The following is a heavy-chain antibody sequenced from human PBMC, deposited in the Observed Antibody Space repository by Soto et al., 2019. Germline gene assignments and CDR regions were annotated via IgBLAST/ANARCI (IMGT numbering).Heavy chain of an antibody. J-gene: IGHJ2*01. CDR3: ARVNPTVTHVGWYFDL. Sequence: QVQLVQSGAEVKKPGASVKVSCKASGYTFTSYGISWVRQAPGQGLEWMGWISAYNGNTNYAQKIQGRVTMTTDTSRSTASMEMRSLRSDDTAVYYCARVNPTVTHVGWYFDLWGRGTLVNVSS. CDR2: ISAYNGNT. CDR1: GYTFTSYG. D-gene: IGHD4-17*01. V-gene: IGHV1-18*04.